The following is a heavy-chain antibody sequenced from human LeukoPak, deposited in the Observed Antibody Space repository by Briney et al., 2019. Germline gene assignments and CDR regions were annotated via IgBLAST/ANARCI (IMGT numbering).Heavy chain of an antibody. CDR2: IYYSGST. V-gene: IGHV4-31*03. J-gene: IGHJ5*02. CDR1: GGSISSGDKY. CDR3: ARDPVGSTSWDWFDP. D-gene: IGHD2-2*01. Sequence: SETLSLTCNVSGGSISSGDKYWSWIRQHPGKGLEWIGYIYYSGSTYYNPSLKSRVTISVDTSKNQFSLKLSSVTAADTAVYYCARDPVGSTSWDWFDPWGQGTLVTAS.